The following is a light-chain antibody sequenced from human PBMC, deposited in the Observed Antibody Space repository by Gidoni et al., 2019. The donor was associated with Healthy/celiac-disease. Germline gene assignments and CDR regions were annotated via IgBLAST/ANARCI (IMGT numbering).Light chain of an antibody. J-gene: IGLJ2*01. V-gene: IGLV1-51*01. CDR1: SSNIGNNY. Sequence: QSVLTQPPSVSADPGQKVTISCSGSSSNIGNNYVSWYQQLPGTAPKLLIYDNNKRPSGIPDRFSGSKSGTSATLGITGLQTGDEADYYCGTWDSSLSDVVFGGGTKLTVL. CDR3: GTWDSSLSDVV. CDR2: DNN.